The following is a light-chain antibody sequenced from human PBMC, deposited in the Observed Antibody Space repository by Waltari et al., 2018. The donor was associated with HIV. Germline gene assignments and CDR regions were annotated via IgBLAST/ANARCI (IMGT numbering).Light chain of an antibody. CDR3: QQYDDGPRGIT. V-gene: IGKV3-15*01. Sequence: EIVMTLSPPTLSVSPGQRVTLPCRASQSISTKVAWYQQRPGQAPRLLIYEAATRPTGIPARFSGSGSGTEFTLTISSLQSEDFATYFCQQYDDGPRGITFGQGTMLEIK. CDR2: EAA. CDR1: QSISTK. J-gene: IGKJ2*01.